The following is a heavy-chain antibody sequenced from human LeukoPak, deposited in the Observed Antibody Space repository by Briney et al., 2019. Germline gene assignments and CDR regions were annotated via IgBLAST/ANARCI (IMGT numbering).Heavy chain of an antibody. D-gene: IGHD6-19*01. Sequence: PSETLSLTCTVSGGSISSYYWSWIRQPPGKGLEWIGYIYYSGSTNYNPSLKSRVTISVDTSKNQFSLKLSSVTAADTAVYYCARGLTAQDFDYWGQGTLVTVSS. J-gene: IGHJ4*02. V-gene: IGHV4-59*01. CDR3: ARGLTAQDFDY. CDR2: IYYSGST. CDR1: GGSISSYY.